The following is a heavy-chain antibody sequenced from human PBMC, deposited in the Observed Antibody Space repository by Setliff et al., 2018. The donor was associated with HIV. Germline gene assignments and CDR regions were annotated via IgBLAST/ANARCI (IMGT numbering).Heavy chain of an antibody. D-gene: IGHD1-7*01. Sequence: PGGSLRLSCAASGFTFSSYAMSWVRQAPGKGLEWVSTISGSGGSTYYADSVKGRFTISSDNSKNTLYLQMNSLRAEDTAVYYCAKDRRGITGTKPCAWFDPWGQGTLVTVSS. CDR3: AKDRRGITGTKPCAWFDP. J-gene: IGHJ5*02. CDR2: ISGSGGST. CDR1: GFTFSSYA. V-gene: IGHV3-23*01.